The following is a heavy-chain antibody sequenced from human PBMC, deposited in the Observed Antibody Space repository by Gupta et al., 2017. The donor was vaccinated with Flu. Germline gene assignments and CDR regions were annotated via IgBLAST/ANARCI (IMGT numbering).Heavy chain of an antibody. Sequence: SWIRQPPGKGLEWIGYIYHSGSTYYNPSLKSRVTISVDRSKNQFSLKLSSVTAADTAVYYCARAGGSYSFDYWGQGTLVTVSS. D-gene: IGHD1-26*01. J-gene: IGHJ4*02. V-gene: IGHV4-30-2*01. CDR2: IYHSGST. CDR3: ARAGGSYSFDY.